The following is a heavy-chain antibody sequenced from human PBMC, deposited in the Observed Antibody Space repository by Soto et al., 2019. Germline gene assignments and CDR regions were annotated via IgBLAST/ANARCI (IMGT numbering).Heavy chain of an antibody. V-gene: IGHV3-48*01. CDR3: ARKGAGQWLPPMYFDY. J-gene: IGHJ4*02. CDR1: GFTFSSYS. CDR2: ISSSSSTI. Sequence: EVQLVESGGGLVQPGGSLRLSCAASGFTFSSYSMNWVRQAPGKGPEWVSYISSSSSTIYYADSVKGRFTISRDNAKNSLYLQMNSLRAEDTAVYYCARKGAGQWLPPMYFDYWGQGTLVTVSS. D-gene: IGHD6-19*01.